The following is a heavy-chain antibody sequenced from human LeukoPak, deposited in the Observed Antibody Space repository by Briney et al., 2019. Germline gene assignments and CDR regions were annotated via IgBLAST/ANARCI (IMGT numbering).Heavy chain of an antibody. D-gene: IGHD5-18*01. J-gene: IGHJ4*02. Sequence: GGSLRLSCAASGFTFSNYWMHWVRQAPGKGLVWVSRINSDESTTTYADSAKGRFTISRDNAKDTLYLQMNSLRAEDTAVYYCARDPGTAMGRALDYWGQGTLVTVSS. V-gene: IGHV3-74*01. CDR3: ARDPGTAMGRALDY. CDR2: INSDESTT. CDR1: GFTFSNYW.